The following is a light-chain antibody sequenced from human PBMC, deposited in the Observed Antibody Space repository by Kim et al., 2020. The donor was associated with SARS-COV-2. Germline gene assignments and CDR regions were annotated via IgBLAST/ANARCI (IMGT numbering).Light chain of an antibody. CDR1: SSDVGGYSY. Sequence: QSALTQPASVSGSPGQSITISCTGTSSDVGGYSYVSWFQKHPVKAPKLLIYDVSNRHSGVSNRFSGSKSGNTASLTISGLQAEDEADYYCSSNTSSNTLVFGGGTQLTVL. J-gene: IGLJ2*01. CDR3: SSNTSSNTLV. CDR2: DVS. V-gene: IGLV2-14*01.